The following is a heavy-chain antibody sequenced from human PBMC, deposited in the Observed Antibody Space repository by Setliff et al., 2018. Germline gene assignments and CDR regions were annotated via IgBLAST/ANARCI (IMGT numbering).Heavy chain of an antibody. CDR3: ARDPYYYDSSGYLTFDY. CDR1: GFTFSNYY. D-gene: IGHD3-22*01. J-gene: IGHJ4*02. Sequence: GGSLRLSCAASGFTFSNYYMTWIRQAPGKGLEWISYIHDSGNPTYYADSVKGRFTVSRDNSKNTLYLQMNSLRAEDTAVYYCARDPYYYDSSGYLTFDYWGQGTLVTVSS. V-gene: IGHV3-11*04. CDR2: IHDSGNPT.